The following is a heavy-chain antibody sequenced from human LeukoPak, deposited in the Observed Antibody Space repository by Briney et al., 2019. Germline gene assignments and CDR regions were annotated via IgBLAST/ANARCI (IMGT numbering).Heavy chain of an antibody. V-gene: IGHV3-21*01. J-gene: IGHJ4*02. CDR3: ARGSSGSLPY. CDR1: GFTFSGAW. Sequence: GGSLRLSCAASGFTFSGAWLSWVRQAPGKGLEWVSSISSSSSYIYYADSVKGRSTISRDNAKNSLYLQMNSLRAEDTAVYYCARGSSGSLPYWGQGTLVTVSS. D-gene: IGHD1-26*01. CDR2: ISSSSSYI.